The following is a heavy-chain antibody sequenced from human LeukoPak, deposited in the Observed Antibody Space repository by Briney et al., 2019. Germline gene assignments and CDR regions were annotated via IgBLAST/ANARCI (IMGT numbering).Heavy chain of an antibody. CDR2: INHSGST. V-gene: IGHV4-34*01. CDR1: GGSFSGYY. J-gene: IGHJ5*02. CDR3: ARVVAATRWFDP. D-gene: IGHD2-15*01. Sequence: SETLSLTCAVYGGSFSGYYWSWICQPPGKGLEWIGEINHSGSTNYNPSLKSRVTISVDTSKNQFSLKLSSVTAADTAVYYCARVVAATRWFDPWGQGTLVTVSS.